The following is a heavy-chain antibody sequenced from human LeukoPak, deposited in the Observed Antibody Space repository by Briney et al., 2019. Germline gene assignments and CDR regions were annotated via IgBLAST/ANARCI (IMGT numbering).Heavy chain of an antibody. V-gene: IGHV3-30*04. D-gene: IGHD3-22*01. CDR1: GITFSSYA. CDR3: ANSYDSSGYQYYFDY. Sequence: GGSLRLSCAASGITFSSYAMHWVRQAPGKGLEWVAVISYDGSNKYYADSVKGRFTISRDNSKNTLYLQMNSLRAEDTAVYYCANSYDSSGYQYYFDYWGQGTLVTVSS. J-gene: IGHJ4*02. CDR2: ISYDGSNK.